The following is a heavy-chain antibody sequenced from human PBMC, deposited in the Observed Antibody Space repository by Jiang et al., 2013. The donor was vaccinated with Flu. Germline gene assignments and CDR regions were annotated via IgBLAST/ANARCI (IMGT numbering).Heavy chain of an antibody. CDR3: ARGLSLQRWLQSYDAFDI. J-gene: IGHJ3*02. V-gene: IGHV3-30-3*01. Sequence: VQLVESGGGVVQPGRSLRLSCAASGFTFSSYAMHWVRQAPGKGLEWVAVISYDGSNKYYADSVKGRFTISRDNSKNTLYLQMNSLRAEDTAVYYCARGLSLQRWLQSYDAFDIWGQGTMVTVSS. D-gene: IGHD5-24*01. CDR1: GFTFSSYA. CDR2: ISYDGSNK.